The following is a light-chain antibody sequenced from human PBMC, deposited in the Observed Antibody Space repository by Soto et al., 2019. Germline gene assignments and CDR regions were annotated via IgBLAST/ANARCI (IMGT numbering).Light chain of an antibody. CDR3: QQYDSLPPWT. CDR1: QTVGRSF. V-gene: IGKV3-20*01. Sequence: EIVLTQSPGIMYLSPGERATLSCRASQTVGRSFLAWYQQKPGQAPRLLIFGTSIRATGIPDRFSGGGSGAEFTLTISRLEPEDFAVYYCQQYDSLPPWTFGQGTRVEVK. J-gene: IGKJ1*01. CDR2: GTS.